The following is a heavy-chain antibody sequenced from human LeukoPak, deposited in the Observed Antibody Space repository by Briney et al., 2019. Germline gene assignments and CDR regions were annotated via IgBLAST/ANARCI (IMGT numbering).Heavy chain of an antibody. CDR3: AKGRDSSGWSFDS. Sequence: PGGSLRLSCAASGFTFSSYAMTWVRQAPGEGLEWVSGISGSGVSTYYADFVKGRVTISRDNPKNTLYLQMNRLRVEDTAVYYCAKGRDSSGWSFDSWGQGTLVTVSS. CDR2: ISGSGVST. CDR1: GFTFSSYA. V-gene: IGHV3-23*01. D-gene: IGHD6-19*01. J-gene: IGHJ4*02.